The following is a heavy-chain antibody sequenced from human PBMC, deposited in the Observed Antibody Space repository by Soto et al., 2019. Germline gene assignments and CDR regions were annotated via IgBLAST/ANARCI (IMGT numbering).Heavy chain of an antibody. Sequence: EVQLVESGGGLVKPGGSLRLSCAGSGFSFSTYNMNWVRQAPGKGLEWVSSISRYSDYIYYSDSVKGRFTISRDNAKKSLFLNMSSLGADDTAVYYCAREGNTWSYYFDYWGQGTLVTVSS. J-gene: IGHJ4*02. CDR3: AREGNTWSYYFDY. CDR2: ISRYSDYI. D-gene: IGHD6-13*01. V-gene: IGHV3-21*02. CDR1: GFSFSTYN.